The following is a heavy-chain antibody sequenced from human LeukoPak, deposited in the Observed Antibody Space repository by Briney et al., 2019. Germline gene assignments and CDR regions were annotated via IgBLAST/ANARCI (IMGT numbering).Heavy chain of an antibody. Sequence: GASLQISCQGSGSSFTSYWIGWVRQLPGKGLEWMGIIYPGDSDTRYSPSFEGQVTISADKSISTAYLQWSSLKASDTAMYYCARTDYDFWSGYFGYFDYWGQGTLVTVSS. CDR1: GSSFTSYW. D-gene: IGHD3-3*01. V-gene: IGHV5-51*01. CDR3: ARTDYDFWSGYFGYFDY. CDR2: IYPGDSDT. J-gene: IGHJ4*02.